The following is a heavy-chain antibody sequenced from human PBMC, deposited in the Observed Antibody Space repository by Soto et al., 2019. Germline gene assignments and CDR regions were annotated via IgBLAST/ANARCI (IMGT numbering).Heavy chain of an antibody. V-gene: IGHV3-33*01. Sequence: GGSLRLSCAASGFTFSSYGMHWVRQAPGKGLEWVAVIWYDGSNKYYADSVKGRFTISRDNSKNTLYLQMNSLRAEDTAVYYCARGPSYSSTLCYFDYWGQGTLVTVSS. CDR1: GFTFSSYG. J-gene: IGHJ4*02. CDR2: IWYDGSNK. D-gene: IGHD6-13*01. CDR3: ARGPSYSSTLCYFDY.